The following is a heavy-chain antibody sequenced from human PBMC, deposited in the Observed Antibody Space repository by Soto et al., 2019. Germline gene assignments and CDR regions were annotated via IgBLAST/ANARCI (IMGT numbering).Heavy chain of an antibody. Sequence: EVQVVESGGGLAQPGGSLRLSCAASGFTFSSYWMTWLRQAPGKGLEWVANIKKGGSDKWHVDSVKGRFTISRDNAKNSLYLQMNRLRVEDTAVYYCGGANYWGQGILVTVSS. J-gene: IGHJ4*02. CDR2: IKKGGSDK. D-gene: IGHD1-26*01. V-gene: IGHV3-7*01. CDR3: GGANY. CDR1: GFTFSSYW.